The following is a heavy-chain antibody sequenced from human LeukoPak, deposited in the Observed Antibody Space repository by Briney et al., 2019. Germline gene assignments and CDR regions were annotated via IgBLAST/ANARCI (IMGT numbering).Heavy chain of an antibody. CDR3: ARGERTSKNYDYYYSGMDV. Sequence: GASVKVSCKASGYTLTDYYVHWVRQAPGQGLEWMASMNPESGITTYSQAFEDWVSMTGDTSIGTAYMELRRLRSDGTAVYYCARGERTSKNYDYYYSGMDVWGQGTTVTVSS. CDR2: MNPESGIT. D-gene: IGHD3-16*01. V-gene: IGHV1-2*04. J-gene: IGHJ6*02. CDR1: GYTLTDYY.